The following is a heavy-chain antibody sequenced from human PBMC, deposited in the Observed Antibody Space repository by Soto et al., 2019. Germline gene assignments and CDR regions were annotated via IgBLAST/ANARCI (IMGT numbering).Heavy chain of an antibody. V-gene: IGHV3-30*18. Sequence: GGSLRLSCAASGFTFSSYGMHWVSQAPGTGLEWVAVISYDGSNKYYADSVKGRFTISRDNSKNTLYLQTNSLRAEDTAVYYCAKVSKGYGDYVFYYYGMDVWGQGTTVTVSS. CDR1: GFTFSSYG. D-gene: IGHD4-17*01. J-gene: IGHJ6*02. CDR3: AKVSKGYGDYVFYYYGMDV. CDR2: ISYDGSNK.